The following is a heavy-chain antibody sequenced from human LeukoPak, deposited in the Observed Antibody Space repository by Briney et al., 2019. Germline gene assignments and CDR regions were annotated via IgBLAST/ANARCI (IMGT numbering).Heavy chain of an antibody. CDR1: GFTVSSNS. CDR3: AKEGRLWFGGLFSRYVDF. Sequence: GGSLRLSCTVSGFTVSSNSWSWVRQAPGKGLEWVSFIYSGGKTHSSDSVKGRFTISRDNSKNTLYLQMNSLRAEDTALYYCAKEGRLWFGGLFSRYVDFWGQGTLVSVSS. V-gene: IGHV3-53*01. D-gene: IGHD3-10*01. CDR2: IYSGGKT. J-gene: IGHJ4*02.